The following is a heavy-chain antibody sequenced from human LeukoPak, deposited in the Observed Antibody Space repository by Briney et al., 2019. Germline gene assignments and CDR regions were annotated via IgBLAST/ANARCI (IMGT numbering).Heavy chain of an antibody. D-gene: IGHD3-10*01. Sequence: SETLSLTCAVYGGSFSGYYWSWIRQPPGKGLEWIGEINHSGSTNYNPSLKSRVTISVDTSKNQFSLKLSSVTAADTAVYYCARGVGGGPNYWGQGTLVTVSS. J-gene: IGHJ4*02. CDR3: ARGVGGGPNY. V-gene: IGHV4-34*01. CDR1: GGSFSGYY. CDR2: INHSGST.